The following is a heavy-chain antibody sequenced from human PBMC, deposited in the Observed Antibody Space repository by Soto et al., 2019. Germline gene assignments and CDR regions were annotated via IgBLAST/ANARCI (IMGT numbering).Heavy chain of an antibody. V-gene: IGHV4-61*01. Sequence: SETLSLTCTVPGGSVSSDTHYWSWIRQPPGKRLEWIGFIYSSGSTNYNPSLKSRVTISVDTSKNQFSLKLSSVTAADTAVYYCARGGRGTIDYWGQGTLVTVSS. CDR1: GGSVSSDTHY. CDR2: IYSSGST. CDR3: ARGGRGTIDY. J-gene: IGHJ4*02. D-gene: IGHD1-7*01.